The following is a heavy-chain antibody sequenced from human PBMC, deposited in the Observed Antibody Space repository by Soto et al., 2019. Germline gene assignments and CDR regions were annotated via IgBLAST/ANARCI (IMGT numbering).Heavy chain of an antibody. V-gene: IGHV4-59*11. J-gene: IGHJ3*02. CDR3: ARDRLGAFDI. D-gene: IGHD6-25*01. CDR2: IYYSGST. CDR1: GGSMSGPC. Sequence: FEPLSLTSTVSGGSMSGPCWSCIRQPPGKGLEWIGYIYYSGSTNYNPSFKSRVTISVDTSKNQFSLKLSSVTAAVTAVYYCARDRLGAFDIWGQGKMVT.